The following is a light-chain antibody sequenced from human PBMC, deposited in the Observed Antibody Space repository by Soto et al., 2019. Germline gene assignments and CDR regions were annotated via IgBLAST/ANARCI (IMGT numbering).Light chain of an antibody. Sequence: QSVLTQPPSASGTPGQRVTISCSGGTSNVGGYTVNWYQHLPGTAPKLLIYSNNQRPPGVPDRFSGSKSGTSASLAISGLQSEDEAHYYCAAWDGSLNGPVFGGGTKLTVL. CDR3: AAWDGSLNGPV. V-gene: IGLV1-44*01. CDR2: SNN. J-gene: IGLJ2*01. CDR1: TSNVGGYT.